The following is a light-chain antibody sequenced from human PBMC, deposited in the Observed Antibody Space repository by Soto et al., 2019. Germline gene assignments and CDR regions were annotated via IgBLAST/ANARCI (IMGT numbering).Light chain of an antibody. CDR1: QSVSSN. CDR3: QQYINLWT. Sequence: EIVIAQSQAALSVSPGGRVTLSFRASQSVSSNLAWYQQKPGRSPRLLIYGASTRATGIPARFSGSGSGTEFTLTISSLQSEDFAVYYCQQYINLWTFGQGTKVDIK. J-gene: IGKJ1*01. CDR2: GAS. V-gene: IGKV3-15*01.